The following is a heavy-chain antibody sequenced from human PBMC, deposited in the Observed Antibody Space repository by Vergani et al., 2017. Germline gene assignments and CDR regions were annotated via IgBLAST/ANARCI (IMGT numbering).Heavy chain of an antibody. V-gene: IGHV4-59*01. D-gene: IGHD6-19*01. J-gene: IGHJ6*02. Sequence: QVQLQESGPGLVKPSETLSLTCTVSGGSISSYYWSWIRQPPGKGLEWIGYIYYSGSTNYNPSLKSRVTISVDTSKNQFSLQLSSVTAADTAVYYCARGTYSSGWYNYYYYGMDVWGQGTTVTVSS. CDR2: IYYSGST. CDR3: ARGTYSSGWYNYYYYGMDV. CDR1: GGSISSYY.